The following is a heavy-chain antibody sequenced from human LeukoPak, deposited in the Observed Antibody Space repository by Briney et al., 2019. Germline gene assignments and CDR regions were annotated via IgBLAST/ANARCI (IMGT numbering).Heavy chain of an antibody. D-gene: IGHD1-14*01. CDR3: TKDVTPGGADV. V-gene: IGHV3-9*01. J-gene: IGHJ6*02. CDR1: GFTFGNYA. CDR2: FDYNSGRI. Sequence: GGSLRLSCAVSGFTFGNYAIHWVRQAPGKGLEWVSGFDYNSGRIDYADSVKGRFTISRDNAKNSLYLQMNSLRVEDTALYYCTKDVTPGGADVWGQGTTVTVSS.